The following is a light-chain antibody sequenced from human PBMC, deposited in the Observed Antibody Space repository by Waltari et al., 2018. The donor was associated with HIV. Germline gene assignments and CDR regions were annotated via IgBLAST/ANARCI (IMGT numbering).Light chain of an antibody. J-gene: IGLJ3*02. CDR1: SSNIGSNF. V-gene: IGLV1-47*01. Sequence: QSELTQPPSASGTPGQRVTISCSGSSSNIGSNFVYWYQQLPGTAPKLLIYRNNQRPSGVPDRFSGSKSGTSASLAISGLRSEDEADYYCAAWDDRLSGHWVFGGGTKVTVL. CDR3: AAWDDRLSGHWV. CDR2: RNN.